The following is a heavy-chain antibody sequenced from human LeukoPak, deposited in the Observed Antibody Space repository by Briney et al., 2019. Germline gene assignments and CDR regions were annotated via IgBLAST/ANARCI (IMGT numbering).Heavy chain of an antibody. J-gene: IGHJ4*02. CDR1: GFTFSSYW. V-gene: IGHV3-7*03. CDR3: ARDRGAARPNDY. Sequence: SGGSLRLSCAASGFTFSSYWMSWVRQAPGKGLEWVANIKQDGSEKYYVDCVKGRFTISRDNAKNSLYLQMNSLRTDDTGVYYCARDRGAARPNDYWGQGTLVAVSS. CDR2: IKQDGSEK. D-gene: IGHD6-6*01.